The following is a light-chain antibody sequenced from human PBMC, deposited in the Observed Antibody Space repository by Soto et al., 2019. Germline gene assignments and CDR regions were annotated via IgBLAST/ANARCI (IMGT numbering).Light chain of an antibody. CDR3: QQFSSYPLT. CDR1: QTVRNNY. J-gene: IGKJ4*01. V-gene: IGKV3-20*01. CDR2: DAS. Sequence: EFVWTQSPGTLSLSPGERATLSCRASQTVRNNYLAWYQQKPGQAPRLLIYDASSRATGIPDRFSGGGSGTEFTLTISRLQPEDFAVYYCQQFSSYPLTFGGGTKVDIK.